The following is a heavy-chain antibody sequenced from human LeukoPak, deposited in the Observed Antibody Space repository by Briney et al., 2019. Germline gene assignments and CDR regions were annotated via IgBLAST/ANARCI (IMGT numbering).Heavy chain of an antibody. V-gene: IGHV3-23*01. CDR3: AGGPARGY. CDR1: GFTFSSYA. Sequence: GGSLRLSCAASGFTFSSYAMSWVRQAPGKGLEWVSAISGSGGSTYYADSVKRGFTISRDNSKNTLYLQMNSLRDEDTAVYYCAGGPARGYWGQGTLVTVSS. J-gene: IGHJ4*02. D-gene: IGHD3-10*01. CDR2: ISGSGGST.